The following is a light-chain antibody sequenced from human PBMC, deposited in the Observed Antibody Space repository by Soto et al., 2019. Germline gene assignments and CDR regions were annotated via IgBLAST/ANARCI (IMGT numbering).Light chain of an antibody. CDR2: WAS. Sequence: DIVMTQSPDSLAVSLGETATINCKSSQTIFYSKNFLAWYQQRAGQPPKLLITWASTRESGVPDRFSGSGSGTDFTLTISRLHDEDVATYYCQQYYDSVSFGQGTRLEI. CDR1: QTIFYSKNF. CDR3: QQYYDSVS. J-gene: IGKJ5*01. V-gene: IGKV4-1*01.